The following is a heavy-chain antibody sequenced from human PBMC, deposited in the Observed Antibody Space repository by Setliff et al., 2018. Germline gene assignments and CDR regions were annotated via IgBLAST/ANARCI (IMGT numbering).Heavy chain of an antibody. CDR3: ARGFAAEYSSGWGTWYYYYYMDV. D-gene: IGHD6-19*01. CDR1: GGSFSGYY. Sequence: PSETLSLTCAVYGGSFSGYYWSWIRQPPGKGLEWIGEINHSGSTNYNPPLKSRVTISVDTSKNQFSLKLSSVTAADTAVYYCARGFAAEYSSGWGTWYYYYYMDVWGKGTTVTVSS. J-gene: IGHJ6*03. CDR2: INHSGST. V-gene: IGHV4-34*01.